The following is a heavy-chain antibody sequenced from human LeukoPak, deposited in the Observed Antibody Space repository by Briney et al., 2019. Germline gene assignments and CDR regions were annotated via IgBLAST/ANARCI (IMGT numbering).Heavy chain of an antibody. CDR1: GFTFNSYA. V-gene: IGHV3-23*01. D-gene: IGHD2-15*01. Sequence: GGSLRLSCAASGFTFNSYAMTWVRQAPGKGLEWVSAISGSGGSTYYADSVKGRFTISRDNSKNTLSLQMNSLRAEDTAVYYCAKGLGGSPFDYWGQGTLVTVSS. CDR2: ISGSGGST. CDR3: AKGLGGSPFDY. J-gene: IGHJ4*02.